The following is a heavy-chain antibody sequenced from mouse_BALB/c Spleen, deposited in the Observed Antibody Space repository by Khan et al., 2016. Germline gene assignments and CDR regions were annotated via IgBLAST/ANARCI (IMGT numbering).Heavy chain of an antibody. V-gene: IGHV14-3*02. J-gene: IGHJ1*01. Sequence: VQLQQSGAELVKPGASVKLSCTASGFNIQDPYMHWVKQRPAQRLEWIGRIDPAIGNTTYDSKFQGKAPITADTSSNTAYLQLSSLTSEDTAVYYCANYVSSYWYLDVWGAGTTVTVSP. CDR2: IDPAIGNT. CDR1: GFNIQDPY. D-gene: IGHD1-1*01. CDR3: ANYVSSYWYLDV.